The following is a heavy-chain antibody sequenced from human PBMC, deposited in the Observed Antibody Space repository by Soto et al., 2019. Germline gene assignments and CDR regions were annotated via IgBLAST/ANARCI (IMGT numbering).Heavy chain of an antibody. D-gene: IGHD6-19*01. CDR1: GFTFSSYW. Sequence: GSLRLSCAASGFTFSSYWMSWVRQAPGKGLEWVANIKQDGSEKYYVDSVKGRFTISRDNAKNSLYPQMNSLRAEDTAVYYCAREPGRYSSGTEYYFDYWGQGTLVTVSS. CDR2: IKQDGSEK. CDR3: AREPGRYSSGTEYYFDY. J-gene: IGHJ4*02. V-gene: IGHV3-7*03.